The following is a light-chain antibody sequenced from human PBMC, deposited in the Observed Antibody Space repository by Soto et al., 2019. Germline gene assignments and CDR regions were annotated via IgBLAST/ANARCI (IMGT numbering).Light chain of an antibody. CDR1: QSVAKNY. CDR2: GAS. J-gene: IGKJ4*01. CDR3: LQYASEPLT. Sequence: ETVLTQTPGTLSLSPGERATLSCRASQSVAKNYLAWYQHKPGQGPRLLISGASSRAIGIPDRFSGSGSGTDFTLTISRLQPEDFAVYYCLQYASEPLTFGGGTKVEI. V-gene: IGKV3-20*01.